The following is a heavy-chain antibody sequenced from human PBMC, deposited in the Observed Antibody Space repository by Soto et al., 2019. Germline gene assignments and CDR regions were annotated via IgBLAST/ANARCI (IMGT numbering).Heavy chain of an antibody. CDR2: IKSKTDGETT. CDR3: RWFHY. D-gene: IGHD3-10*01. CDR1: GFTFGNGW. V-gene: IGHV3-15*07. J-gene: IGHJ4*02. Sequence: EVQLVESGGGLVKPGDSLRLSCAASGFTFGNGWMNWVRQAPGKGLEWVGRIKSKTDGETTDYAAPVKGRFTISRDDSKNTLYLQMNNLKTEDTAVYYCRWFHYWGQGTLVTVSS.